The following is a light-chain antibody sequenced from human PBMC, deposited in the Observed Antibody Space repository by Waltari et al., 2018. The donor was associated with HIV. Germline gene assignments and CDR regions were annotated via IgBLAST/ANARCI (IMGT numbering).Light chain of an antibody. V-gene: IGKV1-12*01. CDR1: QSIGTW. J-gene: IGKJ3*01. CDR3: QQSNSFPLT. Sequence: DIQMTQSPSFVSASVGDRVTITCRASQSIGTWLAWYQQKPGRAPKLLIFAASNLQAGVPSRFSGRGSATVLSLSISGLQPDDFATYYCQQSNSFPLTFGPGTTVD. CDR2: AAS.